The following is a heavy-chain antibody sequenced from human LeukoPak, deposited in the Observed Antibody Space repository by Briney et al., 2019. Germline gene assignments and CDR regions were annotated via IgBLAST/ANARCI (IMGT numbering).Heavy chain of an antibody. J-gene: IGHJ5*02. V-gene: IGHV3-23*01. CDR1: GFTFSSYA. Sequence: PGGSPRLSCAASGFTFSSYAMSWVRQAPGKGLEWVSAISGSGGSTYYADSVKGRFTISRDNSKNTLYLQMNSLRAEDTAVYYCAKDGKYYYDSSGYYHHWGQGTLVTVSS. CDR2: ISGSGGST. CDR3: AKDGKYYYDSSGYYHH. D-gene: IGHD3-22*01.